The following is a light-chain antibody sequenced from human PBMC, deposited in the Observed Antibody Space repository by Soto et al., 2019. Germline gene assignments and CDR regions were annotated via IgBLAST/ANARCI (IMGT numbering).Light chain of an antibody. CDR3: QQRDNWPPTWT. V-gene: IGKV3-11*01. CDR2: GAS. J-gene: IGKJ1*01. CDR1: QGVATN. Sequence: VMPQSPATLSVSPGERVTLSCRAIQGVATNLAWYQQRPGQAPRLLIHGASNRAAGIPARFSGSGSGADFTLTISSLEPEDFAVYYCQQRDNWPPTWTFGQGTKVDIK.